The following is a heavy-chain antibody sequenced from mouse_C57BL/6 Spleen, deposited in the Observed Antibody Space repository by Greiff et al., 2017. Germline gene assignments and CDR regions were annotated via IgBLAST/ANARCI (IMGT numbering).Heavy chain of an antibody. CDR1: GYSITSGYY. Sequence: VQLQQSGPGLVKPSQSLSLTCSVTGYSITSGYYWNWIRQFPGNKLEWMGYISYDGSNNYNPSLKNRIPITRDTSKNQFFLKLNSVTTEDTATYYCARYYYGSAYFDYWGKGTTLTVYS. CDR2: ISYDGSN. J-gene: IGHJ2*01. D-gene: IGHD1-1*01. V-gene: IGHV3-6*01. CDR3: ARYYYGSAYFDY.